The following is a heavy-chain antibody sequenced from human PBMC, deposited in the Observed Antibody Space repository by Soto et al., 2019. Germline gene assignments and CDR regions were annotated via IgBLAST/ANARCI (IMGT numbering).Heavy chain of an antibody. V-gene: IGHV4-34*01. D-gene: IGHD3-10*01. CDR2: INHSGST. Sequence: SETLSLTCAVYGGSFSGYYWSWIRQPPGKGLEWIGEINHSGSTNYNPSLKSRVTISVDTSKNQFSLKLSSVTAADTAVYYCARLGRWGVRNFDYWGQGTLVTVSS. CDR1: GGSFSGYY. CDR3: ARLGRWGVRNFDY. J-gene: IGHJ4*02.